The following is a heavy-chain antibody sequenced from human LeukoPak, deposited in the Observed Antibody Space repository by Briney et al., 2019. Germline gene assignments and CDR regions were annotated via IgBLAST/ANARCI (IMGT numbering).Heavy chain of an antibody. J-gene: IGHJ1*01. CDR2: ISSGGSSI. D-gene: IGHD3-9*01. V-gene: IGHV3-48*04. CDR3: ARDILTGSQSRFQH. Sequence: GGSLRLSCAASGFTFSIYSMTWVRQAPGKGLDWVSYISSGGSSIYYADSVKGRFTISRDNAKNSLYLQMNSLRAEDTAVYYCARDILTGSQSRFQHWGQGTLVTVSS. CDR1: GFTFSIYS.